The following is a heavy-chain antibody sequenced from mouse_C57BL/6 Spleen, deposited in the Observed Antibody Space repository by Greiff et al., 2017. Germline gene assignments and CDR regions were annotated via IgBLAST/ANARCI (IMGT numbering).Heavy chain of an antibody. Sequence: QVQLQQPGAELVKPGASVKLSCKASGYTFTSYWMHWVKQRPGRGLEWIGRIDPNSGGTKYNEKFKSKATLTADKPSSTAYMQLSSLTSEDSAVYECARPYGSSSLWYCDVWGTGTTVTVSS. CDR2: IDPNSGGT. CDR3: ARPYGSSSLWYCDV. CDR1: GYTFTSYW. V-gene: IGHV1-72*01. D-gene: IGHD1-1*01. J-gene: IGHJ1*03.